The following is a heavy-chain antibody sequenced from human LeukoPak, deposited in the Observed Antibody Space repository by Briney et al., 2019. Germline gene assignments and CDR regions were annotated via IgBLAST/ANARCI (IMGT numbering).Heavy chain of an antibody. D-gene: IGHD6-19*01. CDR2: IKQDGSEK. V-gene: IGHV3-7*01. Sequence: GGSLRLSCAASGFTFSTYGVHWVRQAPGKGLEWVANIKQDGSEKYYVDSVKGRFTISRDNAKNSLYLQMNSLRAEDTAVYYCARGRGWYRGYYYYYMDVWGKGTTVTVSS. CDR1: GFTFSTYG. CDR3: ARGRGWYRGYYYYYMDV. J-gene: IGHJ6*03.